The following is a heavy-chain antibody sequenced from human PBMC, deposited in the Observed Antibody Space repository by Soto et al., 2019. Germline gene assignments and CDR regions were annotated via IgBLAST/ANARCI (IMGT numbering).Heavy chain of an antibody. Sequence: ASVKVSCKASGYTFTGYYMHWVRQAPGQGLEWMGWINPNSGGTSYAQKFQGRVTMTRDTSISTAYMELSRLRSDDTAVYYCARTGYRNNWNYADDAFDIWGQGTMVTVSS. CDR1: GYTFTGYY. CDR2: INPNSGGT. V-gene: IGHV1-2*02. D-gene: IGHD1-7*01. J-gene: IGHJ3*02. CDR3: ARTGYRNNWNYADDAFDI.